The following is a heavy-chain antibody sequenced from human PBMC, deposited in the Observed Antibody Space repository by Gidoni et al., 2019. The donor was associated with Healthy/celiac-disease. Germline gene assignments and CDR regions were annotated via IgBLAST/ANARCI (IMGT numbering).Heavy chain of an antibody. Sequence: HVQLVESGGGVVQPGRSLILPCSSSGFPLRSYAMHWVRQAPGKGLEWVAVISYDGSNKYYADSVKGRFTIFRDNSKNTLYLQMNSLRAKDTAVYYCAREGEDSSSSEIDYWGQGTLVTVSS. V-gene: IGHV3-30-3*01. CDR3: AREGEDSSSSEIDY. D-gene: IGHD6-6*01. J-gene: IGHJ4*02. CDR1: GFPLRSYA. CDR2: ISYDGSNK.